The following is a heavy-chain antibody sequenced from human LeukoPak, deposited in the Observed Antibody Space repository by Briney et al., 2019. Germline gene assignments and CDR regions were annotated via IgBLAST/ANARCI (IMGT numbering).Heavy chain of an antibody. D-gene: IGHD2-2*01. CDR1: GYTLTGYK. V-gene: IGHV1-2*02. CDR3: VKVGFCTSTSCYSLET. CDR2: INPKNGGT. J-gene: IGHJ4*02. Sequence: ASVKVSCKASGYTLTGYKMHWVRQAPGQGLEWMGWINPKNGGTDCAQKFQGRVTLTRDTSISTAYMELSGLRSDDTAMYYCVKVGFCTSTSCYSLETWGQGTLVTVSS.